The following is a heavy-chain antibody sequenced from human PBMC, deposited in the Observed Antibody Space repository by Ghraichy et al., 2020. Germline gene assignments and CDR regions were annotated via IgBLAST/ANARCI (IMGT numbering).Heavy chain of an antibody. CDR1: GFNFSNYA. CDR2: MTASGSYT. J-gene: IGHJ4*02. D-gene: IGHD3-22*01. Sequence: LSLTCVASGFNFSNYAMTWVRQAPGKGLEWVSTMTASGSYTYYEDSVKGRYIISRDNSKNTLFLQMRGLRAGDTAMYYCAKRHFDSSGLAFDSWGQGTLVTVSS. V-gene: IGHV3-23*01. CDR3: AKRHFDSSGLAFDS.